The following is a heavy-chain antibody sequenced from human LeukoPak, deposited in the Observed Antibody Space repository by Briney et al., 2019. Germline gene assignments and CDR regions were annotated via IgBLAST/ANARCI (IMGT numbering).Heavy chain of an antibody. CDR2: IITIFGTA. D-gene: IGHD2-2*02. CDR3: ARLTGDEYCSSTSCYNPYYFDY. J-gene: IGHJ4*02. Sequence: SVNVSCKASGGTFSRYAISWVRPAPGQGLEWMGGIITIFGTANYAQKFQGRVTITADESTSTAYMELSSLRSEDTAVYYCARLTGDEYCSSTSCYNPYYFDYWGQGTLVTVSS. CDR1: GGTFSRYA. V-gene: IGHV1-69*01.